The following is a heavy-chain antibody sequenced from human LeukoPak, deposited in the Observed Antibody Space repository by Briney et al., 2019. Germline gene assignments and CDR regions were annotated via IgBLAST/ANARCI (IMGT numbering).Heavy chain of an antibody. D-gene: IGHD1-26*01. CDR1: GYTFTSYY. J-gene: IGHJ4*02. V-gene: IGHV1-46*01. Sequence: ASVKVSCKASGYTFTSYYMHWVRQAPGQGLEWMGIINHSGGSTSYAQKFQGRVTMTRDTSTSTVYMELSSLRSEDTAVYYCARDLGATRGFDYWGQGTLVTVSS. CDR3: ARDLGATRGFDY. CDR2: INHSGGST.